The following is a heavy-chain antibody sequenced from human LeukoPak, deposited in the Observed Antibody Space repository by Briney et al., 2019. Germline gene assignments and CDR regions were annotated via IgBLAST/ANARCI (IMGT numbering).Heavy chain of an antibody. Sequence: SGPALVKPTQTLTMTCIFSGFSLSTSGMCVSWVRQPPGKALEWLAPLDWDNGKYYSTSLKTRLTISRDTTKNQVVLTVTNMDPVDTATYYCARMNIAVAGTKGVLDYWGQGALVTVSS. D-gene: IGHD6-19*01. CDR1: GFSLSTSGMC. CDR2: LDWDNGK. J-gene: IGHJ4*02. V-gene: IGHV2-70*20. CDR3: ARMNIAVAGTKGVLDY.